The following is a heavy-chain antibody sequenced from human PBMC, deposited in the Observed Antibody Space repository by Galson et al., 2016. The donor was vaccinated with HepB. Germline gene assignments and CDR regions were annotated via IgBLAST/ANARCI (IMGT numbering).Heavy chain of an antibody. J-gene: IGHJ6*02. CDR3: ARVDFGASCYYGLDV. Sequence: SVKVSCKASGYIYSSYGISWVRQAPGQGLEWIGWISTYNRNTNYAQNFQERVTMTTDTSTSTAYLHLRSLRSDDMAVYYCARVDFGASCYYGLDVWGQGPTVTASS. CDR1: GYIYSSYG. D-gene: IGHD3-3*01. CDR2: ISTYNRNT. V-gene: IGHV1-18*03.